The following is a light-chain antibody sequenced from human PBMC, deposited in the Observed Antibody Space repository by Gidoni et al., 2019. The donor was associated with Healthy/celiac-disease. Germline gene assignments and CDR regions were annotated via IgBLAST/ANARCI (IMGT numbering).Light chain of an antibody. V-gene: IGKV1-33*01. CDR2: DAS. CDR1: QDISNY. CDR3: QQYDNLPPRPL. Sequence: DIQMTQSPSSLSASVGDRVTITCQASQDISNYLNWYQQKPGKAPKLLIYDASNLETGVPSRFSGSGSGTDFTFTISSLQPEDIATYYCQQYDNLPPRPLFGPGTKVDIK. J-gene: IGKJ3*01.